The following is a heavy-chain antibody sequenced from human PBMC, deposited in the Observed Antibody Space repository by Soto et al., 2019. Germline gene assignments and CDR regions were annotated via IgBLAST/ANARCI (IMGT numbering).Heavy chain of an antibody. V-gene: IGHV1-69*13. CDR2: IIPIFGTA. J-gene: IGHJ6*02. Sequence: ASVKVSCKASGGTFSSYAISWVRQAPGQGLEWMGGIIPIFGTANYAQKFQGRVTITADESTSTAYMELSSLRSEDTAVYYCARALGYCSSTSCYHYYGMDVWGQGTTVTSP. CDR1: GGTFSSYA. CDR3: ARALGYCSSTSCYHYYGMDV. D-gene: IGHD2-2*01.